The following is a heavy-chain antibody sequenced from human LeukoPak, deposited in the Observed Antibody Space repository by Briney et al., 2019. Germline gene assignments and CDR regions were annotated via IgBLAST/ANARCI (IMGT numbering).Heavy chain of an antibody. CDR2: IGTTDAT. CDR1: GFTFSSYD. Sequence: SLRPSCAASGFTFSSYDMHSVRHTPGKRLEWVSGIGTTDATCYPGYMKGRFTISRKYANNSLYLQINSLTAGDTAVYYCARGQGLNLRWYFDIWGHGTLVTVSS. J-gene: IGHJ2*01. D-gene: IGHD1-1*01. V-gene: IGHV3-13*01. CDR3: ARGQGLNLRWYFDI.